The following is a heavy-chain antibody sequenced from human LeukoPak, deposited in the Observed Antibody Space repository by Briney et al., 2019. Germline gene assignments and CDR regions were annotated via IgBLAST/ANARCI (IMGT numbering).Heavy chain of an antibody. CDR3: AKLRGATIFGVVIED. Sequence: AGGSLRLSCAASGFTFTDYSMNSVPQAPGKGLEWVSVISGGGGTTFYSDSVKGRFTISRDNSKNTLYLQMNSVRAEDTAVYYCAKLRGATIFGVVIEDWGQGTLVTVSS. CDR1: GFTFTDYS. CDR2: ISGGGGTT. V-gene: IGHV3-23*01. J-gene: IGHJ4*02. D-gene: IGHD3-3*01.